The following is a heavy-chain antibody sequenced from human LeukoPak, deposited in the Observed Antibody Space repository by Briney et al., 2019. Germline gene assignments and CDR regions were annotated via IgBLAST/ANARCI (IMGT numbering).Heavy chain of an antibody. V-gene: IGHV3-66*01. J-gene: IGHJ4*02. CDR1: GFTVSSNY. CDR2: IYSGGST. D-gene: IGHD3-10*01. CDR3: ARDVPDYYGSGSYCDY. Sequence: GGSLRLSCAASGFTVSSNYMSWVRQAPGKGLEWVSVIYSGGSTYYADSVKGRFTIPRDNSKNTLYLQMNSLRAEDTAVYYCARDVPDYYGSGSYCDYWGQGTLVTVSS.